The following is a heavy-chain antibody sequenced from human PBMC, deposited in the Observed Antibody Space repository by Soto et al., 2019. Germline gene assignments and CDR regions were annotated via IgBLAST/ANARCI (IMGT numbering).Heavy chain of an antibody. CDR2: VAAGGGHT. Sequence: GGSLRLSCVASGFSFNKYAMAWVRQAPGKGLEWVSHVAAGGGHTYYAESVKGRFTISRDNSKNTLFLQINTLRADDTAIYFCARQTSFLGAFDYWGQGVLVTVSS. J-gene: IGHJ4*02. CDR3: ARQTSFLGAFDY. CDR1: GFSFNKYA. V-gene: IGHV3-23*01. D-gene: IGHD3-16*02.